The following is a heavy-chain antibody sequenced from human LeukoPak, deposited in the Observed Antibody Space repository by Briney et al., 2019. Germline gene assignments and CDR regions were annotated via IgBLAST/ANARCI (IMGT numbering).Heavy chain of an antibody. V-gene: IGHV1-69*13. D-gene: IGHD5-24*01. Sequence: ASVKVSCKASGDTFSGYAINWVRQAPGQGLEWMGGIVPIFGSANYAQKFQGRVTITADESTSTAYMGLSSLRSEDTAVYYCASSGHAYNSRHFDSWGQGTLVTVSS. CDR1: GDTFSGYA. CDR2: IVPIFGSA. CDR3: ASSGHAYNSRHFDS. J-gene: IGHJ4*02.